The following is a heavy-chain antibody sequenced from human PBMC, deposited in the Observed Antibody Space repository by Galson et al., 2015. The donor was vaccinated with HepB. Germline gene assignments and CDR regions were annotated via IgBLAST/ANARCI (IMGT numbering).Heavy chain of an antibody. CDR1: GYTFTGYY. J-gene: IGHJ5*02. D-gene: IGHD1-20*01. CDR3: ARGPTSKTTYNWKQDWFDP. Sequence: SVKVSCKASGYTFTGYYIHWVRQAPGQGLEWMGWINPNSGGTNYAQKFQGRVTMTRDTSISTAYMELSRLRSDDTAVYYCARGPTSKTTYNWKQDWFDPWGQGTLVTVSS. V-gene: IGHV1-2*02. CDR2: INPNSGGT.